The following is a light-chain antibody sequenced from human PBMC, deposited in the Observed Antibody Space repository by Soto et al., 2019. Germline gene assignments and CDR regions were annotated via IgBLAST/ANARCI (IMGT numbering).Light chain of an antibody. CDR2: GAS. CDR1: QSVRSTY. Sequence: EIVLTQSPGTLSLSPGERATLSCRASQSVRSTYLAWYQQKPGQAPRLLIYGASSRATGIPDRFSGSGSGTDFILTINRLEPEDFAVYYCQQYDGAPPRYTLGPGTKLEIK. J-gene: IGKJ2*01. CDR3: QQYDGAPPRYT. V-gene: IGKV3-20*01.